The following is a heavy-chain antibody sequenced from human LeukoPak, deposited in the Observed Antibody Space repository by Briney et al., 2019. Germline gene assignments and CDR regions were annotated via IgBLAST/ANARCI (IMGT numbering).Heavy chain of an antibody. CDR1: GFAFSSNC. D-gene: IGHD3-3*01. Sequence: AGSLRLSCAASGFAFSSNCMHWVRHAPGQGLVWVSRIKGDGISTNYADSVKGRFTISRDIAKNTLYLQMNSLRAGDTGVYYCAKDHYWSIDYWGRGTLVTVSS. J-gene: IGHJ4*02. CDR3: AKDHYWSIDY. CDR2: IKGDGIST. V-gene: IGHV3-74*01.